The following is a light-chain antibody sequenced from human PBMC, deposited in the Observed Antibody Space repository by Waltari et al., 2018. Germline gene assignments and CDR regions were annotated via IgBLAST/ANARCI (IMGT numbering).Light chain of an antibody. V-gene: IGLV2-14*01. CDR2: DVS. Sequence: QSALTQPASVSGSPGQSITIPCTGTSRDIGGYNYVSWYQQHPGKAPKLMIYDVSKRPSGVSNRSSGSKSGNTVSLTISGLQTVDEADYYCSSYTSSSSRVFGTGTKVTVL. CDR3: SSYTSSSSRV. CDR1: SRDIGGYNY. J-gene: IGLJ1*01.